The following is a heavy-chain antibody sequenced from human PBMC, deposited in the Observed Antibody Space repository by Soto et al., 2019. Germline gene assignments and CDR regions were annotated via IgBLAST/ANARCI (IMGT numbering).Heavy chain of an antibody. Sequence: QLQLQESGPGLVKPSETLSLTCTVSGGSISSSSYYWGWIRQPPGKGLEWIGSIYYSGSTYYNPSLKSRVTISVDTSKNQFSLKLSSVTAADTAVYYCARPVAAPLYGMDVWGQGTTVTVSS. V-gene: IGHV4-39*01. J-gene: IGHJ6*02. D-gene: IGHD6-19*01. CDR2: IYYSGST. CDR3: ARPVAAPLYGMDV. CDR1: GGSISSSSYY.